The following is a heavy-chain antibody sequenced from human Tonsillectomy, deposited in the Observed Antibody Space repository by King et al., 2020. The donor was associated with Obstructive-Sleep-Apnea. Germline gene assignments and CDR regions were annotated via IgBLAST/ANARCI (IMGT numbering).Heavy chain of an antibody. V-gene: IGHV1-8*01. J-gene: IGHJ5*02. CDR1: GYTFTSYD. CDR2: MNPNSGNT. Sequence: LQPVQSGAEVKKPGASVKVSCKASGYTFTSYDINWVLQATGQGLEWMGWMNPNSGNTGHAQKFQGRVTMTRNTSISTAYMELSSLRSEDTAVYYCARGMVRGAAFDPWGQGTLVTVSS. D-gene: IGHD3-10*01. CDR3: ARGMVRGAAFDP.